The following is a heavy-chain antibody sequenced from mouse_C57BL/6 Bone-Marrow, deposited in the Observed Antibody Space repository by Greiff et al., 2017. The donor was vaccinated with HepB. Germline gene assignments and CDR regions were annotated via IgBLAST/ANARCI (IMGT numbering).Heavy chain of an antibody. V-gene: IGHV1-69*01. CDR3: ALWLRRGY. CDR1: GYTFTSYW. CDR2: IDPSDSYT. Sequence: QVQLQQPGAELVMPGASVKLSCKASGYTFTSYWMHWVKQRPGQGLEWIGEIDPSDSYTNYNQKFKGKSTLTVDKSSSTAYMQLSSLTSEDSAVYYCALWLRRGYWGQGTTLTVSS. D-gene: IGHD2-2*01. J-gene: IGHJ2*01.